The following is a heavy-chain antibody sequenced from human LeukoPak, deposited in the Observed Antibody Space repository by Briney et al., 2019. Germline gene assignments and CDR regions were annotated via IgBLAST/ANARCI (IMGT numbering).Heavy chain of an antibody. CDR1: GYTFTSYD. CDR2: MNPNSGNT. V-gene: IGHV1-8*03. J-gene: IGHJ6*03. D-gene: IGHD2-21*02. CDR3: ARGVTSFQTYYYYYYMDV. Sequence: GASVKVSCKASGYTFTSYDINWVRQATGQGLEWMGWMNPNSGNTGYAQKFQGRVTITRNTSISTAYMELSSLRSEDTAVYYCARGVTSFQTYYYYYYMDVWGKGTTVTVSS.